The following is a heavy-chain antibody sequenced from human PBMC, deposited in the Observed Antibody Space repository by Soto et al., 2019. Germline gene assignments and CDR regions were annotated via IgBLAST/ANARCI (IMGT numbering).Heavy chain of an antibody. J-gene: IGHJ3*02. Sequence: GGSLRLSCAASGFTVSSNYMSWVRQAPGKGLEWVSVIYSGGSTYYADSVKGRFTISRHNSKNTLYLQMNSLRAEDTAVYYCAICSSTSCYRGNDAFDIWGQGTMVTVSS. CDR2: IYSGGST. CDR3: AICSSTSCYRGNDAFDI. D-gene: IGHD2-2*01. V-gene: IGHV3-53*04. CDR1: GFTVSSNY.